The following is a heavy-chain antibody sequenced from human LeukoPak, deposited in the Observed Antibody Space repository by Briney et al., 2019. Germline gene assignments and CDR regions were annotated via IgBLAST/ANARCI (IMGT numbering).Heavy chain of an antibody. CDR2: IYYSGST. Sequence: PSETLSLTCIVSGGSISSTTYYWGWIRQPPGKRLEWIGSIYYSGSTYYNPSLKSRVTISVDTSKNQFSLKLSSVTAADTAVYYCARQPLWFGRNDAFDIWGQGTMVTVSS. CDR3: ARQPLWFGRNDAFDI. V-gene: IGHV4-39*01. J-gene: IGHJ3*02. CDR1: GGSISSTTYY. D-gene: IGHD3-10*01.